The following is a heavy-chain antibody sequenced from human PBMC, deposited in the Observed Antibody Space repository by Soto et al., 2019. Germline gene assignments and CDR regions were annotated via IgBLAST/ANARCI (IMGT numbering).Heavy chain of an antibody. CDR2: ISASGGST. Sequence: EVQLLEAGGGLVQPGGSLRLSCAASGFTFSTYAMSWVRQAPGKGLEWVSHISASGGSTYYADSVKGRFTISRDNSKNTLYVQMNSLRAEDTAIYYCAKGKMVRGVNFDYWGQGCLVTVSP. V-gene: IGHV3-23*01. CDR1: GFTFSTYA. D-gene: IGHD3-10*01. J-gene: IGHJ4*02. CDR3: AKGKMVRGVNFDY.